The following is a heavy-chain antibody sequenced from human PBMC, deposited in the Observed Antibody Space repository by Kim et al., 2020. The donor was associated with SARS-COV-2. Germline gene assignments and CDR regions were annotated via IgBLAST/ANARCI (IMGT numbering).Heavy chain of an antibody. Sequence: SETLSLTCTVSGGSISSGDYYWSWIRQPPGKGLEWIGYIYYTGSSHYNPSLNSRVTISIDTSKNQFSLKLSSVTAADTAVYYCARGPPIGGGDCYSHWGQGTPVTVSS. CDR3: ARGPPIGGGDCYSH. D-gene: IGHD2-21*02. J-gene: IGHJ4*02. CDR1: GGSISSGDYY. V-gene: IGHV4-30-4*08. CDR2: IYYTGSS.